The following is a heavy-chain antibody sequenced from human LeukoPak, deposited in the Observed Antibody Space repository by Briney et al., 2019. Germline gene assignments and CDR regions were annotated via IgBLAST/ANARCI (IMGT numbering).Heavy chain of an antibody. D-gene: IGHD3-10*01. J-gene: IGHJ4*02. V-gene: IGHV3-21*01. CDR2: ISSTSEYI. CDR1: GHTFSSAS. CDR3: AGSRGKRITMFRVFDH. Sequence: GGSLRLSCVVSGHTFSSASMAWVRQAPGKGPEWVSSISSTSEYIFQKDSLKGRFTISRDNAKNSVFLQMNSLRAEDTAVYYCAGSRGKRITMFRVFDHWGQGTLVTVSS.